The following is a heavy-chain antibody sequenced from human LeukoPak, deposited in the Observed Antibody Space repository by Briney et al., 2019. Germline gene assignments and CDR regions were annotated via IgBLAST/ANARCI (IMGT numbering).Heavy chain of an antibody. V-gene: IGHV3-30-3*01. CDR2: ISSDGSNK. D-gene: IGHD6-19*01. CDR3: ARSSLGLAVPEVRPLGY. J-gene: IGHJ4*02. Sequence: GGSLRLSCAASGFTFSPYTMHWVRQAPGKGLEWVAVISSDGSNKLYADSVKGRFTISRDNSKNTLYLQMNSLTTEDTAVYYCARSSLGLAVPEVRPLGYWGQGTLVTVSS. CDR1: GFTFSPYT.